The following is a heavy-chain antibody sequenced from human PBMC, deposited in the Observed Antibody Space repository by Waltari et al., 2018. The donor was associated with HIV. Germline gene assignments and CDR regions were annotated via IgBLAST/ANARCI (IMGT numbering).Heavy chain of an antibody. V-gene: IGHV4-59*01. D-gene: IGHD3-3*01. CDR1: GGSISSYY. Sequence: QVQLQESGPGLVKPSETLSLTCTVSGGSISSYYWSWIRQPPGKGLEWIGYIYYSGSTNYNPSLKSRVTISVDTSKNQFSLKLSSVTAADTAVYYCARQRAGVVISYYYYYGMDVWGQGTTVTVSS. CDR3: ARQRAGVVISYYYYYGMDV. J-gene: IGHJ6*02. CDR2: IYYSGST.